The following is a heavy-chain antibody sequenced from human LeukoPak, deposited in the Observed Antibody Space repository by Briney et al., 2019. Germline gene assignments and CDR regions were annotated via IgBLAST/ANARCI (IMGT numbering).Heavy chain of an antibody. D-gene: IGHD3-16*01. CDR3: ASSLDYYYMDV. J-gene: IGHJ6*03. CDR1: GFTFSSYW. Sequence: QAGGSLRLSCAASGFTFSSYWMHWVRQAPGKGLVWVSRINSDGSSTSYADSVKGRFTISRDNAKNTLYLQMNSLRAEDTAVYYCASSLDYYYMDVWGKGTTVTVSS. CDR2: INSDGSST. V-gene: IGHV3-74*01.